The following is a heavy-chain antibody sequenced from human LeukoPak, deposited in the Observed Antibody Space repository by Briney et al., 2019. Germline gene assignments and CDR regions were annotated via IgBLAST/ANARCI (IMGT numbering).Heavy chain of an antibody. CDR2: ISSSGSTI. Sequence: GGSLRLSCAASGFTFSDYYMSWIRQAPGKGLGWVSYISSSGSTIYYADSVKGRFTISRDNAKNSLYLQMNSLRAEDTAVYYCASGVWFGFYRGYWYFDLWGRGTLVTVSS. CDR3: ASGVWFGFYRGYWYFDL. V-gene: IGHV3-11*01. J-gene: IGHJ2*01. D-gene: IGHD3-10*01. CDR1: GFTFSDYY.